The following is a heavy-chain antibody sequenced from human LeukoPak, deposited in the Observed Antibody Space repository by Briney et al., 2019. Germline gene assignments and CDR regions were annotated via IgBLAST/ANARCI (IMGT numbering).Heavy chain of an antibody. CDR1: GGSISSGGYY. J-gene: IGHJ3*02. CDR3: ATGNLGDYGRDAFDI. V-gene: IGHV4-31*03. CDR2: ICYSGST. Sequence: PSETLSLTCTVSGGSISSGGYYWSWIRQHPGKGLQWIGYICYSGSTYYNPSLKSRVTISVDTSKNQFSLKLSSVTAADTAVYYCATGNLGDYGRDAFDIWGQGTMVTVSS. D-gene: IGHD4-17*01.